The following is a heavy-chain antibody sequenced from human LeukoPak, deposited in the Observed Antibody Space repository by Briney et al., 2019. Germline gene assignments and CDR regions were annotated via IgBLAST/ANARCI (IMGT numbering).Heavy chain of an antibody. D-gene: IGHD3-22*01. J-gene: IGHJ4*02. CDR1: GYTFTGYY. CDR2: INPNSGGT. CDR3: ARESYSWDSSGYYSFEAADYFDY. Sequence: ASVKVSCKASGYTFTGYYMHWVRQAPGQGLEWMGWINPNSGGTNYAQKFQGRVTMTRDMSTSTVYMELSSLRSEDTAVYYCARESYSWDSSGYYSFEAADYFDYWGQGTLVTVSS. V-gene: IGHV1-2*02.